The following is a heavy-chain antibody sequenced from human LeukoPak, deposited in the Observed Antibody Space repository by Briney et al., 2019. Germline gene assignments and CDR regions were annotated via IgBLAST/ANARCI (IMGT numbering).Heavy chain of an antibody. Sequence: GGSLRLSCAASGFTFSSYAMSWVRQAPGKGLEWVAAISGSGGSTYYADSVKGRFTISRDNSKNTLYLQMNSLRAEDTAVYYCAKRGIVVVPAEYYFDYWGQGTLVTVSS. CDR2: ISGSGGST. V-gene: IGHV3-23*01. J-gene: IGHJ4*02. D-gene: IGHD2-2*01. CDR3: AKRGIVVVPAEYYFDY. CDR1: GFTFSSYA.